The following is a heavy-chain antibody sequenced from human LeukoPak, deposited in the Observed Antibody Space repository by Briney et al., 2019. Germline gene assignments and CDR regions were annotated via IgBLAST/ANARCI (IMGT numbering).Heavy chain of an antibody. CDR3: AKDMKGSSWYNYYYMDV. Sequence: PGGSLRLSCVVSGFTFDDYAMHWVRQAPGKGLEWVSSISWNSASTGYADSVKGRLTISRDNAKNSLYLQMNTLRVEDTALYYCAKDMKGSSWYNYYYMDVWGKGTTVTVSS. J-gene: IGHJ6*03. CDR1: GFTFDDYA. CDR2: ISWNSAST. D-gene: IGHD6-13*01. V-gene: IGHV3-9*01.